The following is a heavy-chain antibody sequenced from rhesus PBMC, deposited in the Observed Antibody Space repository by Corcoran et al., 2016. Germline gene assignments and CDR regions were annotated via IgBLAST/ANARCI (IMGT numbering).Heavy chain of an antibody. CDR1: GYSVSSNY. CDR3: ARDLGIATADPYFDY. J-gene: IGHJ4*01. Sequence: QVQLQESGPGPVEPSETLSLTCAVSGYSVSSNYWTWIRKPPGKGLEWIGYIYGSSARTYYHPSLKCRVTISPDTSNTPFSLTLSSVTAADTAVYYCARDLGIATADPYFDYWGQGVLVTVSS. D-gene: IGHD6-31*01. CDR2: IYGSSART. V-gene: IGHV4-147*01.